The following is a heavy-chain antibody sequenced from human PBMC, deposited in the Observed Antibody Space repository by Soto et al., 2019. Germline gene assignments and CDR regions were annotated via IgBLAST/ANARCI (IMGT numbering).Heavy chain of an antibody. Sequence: SETLSLTCTVSGGSISRYYWSWIRQPPGKGLEWIGYIYYSGSTNYNPSLKSRVTISVDTSKNQFSLKLSSVSAAVTALYFFARGGGIVVVSAPYAHWGQGTLVTVSS. V-gene: IGHV4-59*01. CDR3: ARGGGIVVVSAPYAH. D-gene: IGHD2-21*01. CDR1: GGSISRYY. CDR2: IYYSGST. J-gene: IGHJ4*02.